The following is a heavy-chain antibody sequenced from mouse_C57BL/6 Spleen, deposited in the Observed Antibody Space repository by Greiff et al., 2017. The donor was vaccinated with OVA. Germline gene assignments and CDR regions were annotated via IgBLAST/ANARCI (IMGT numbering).Heavy chain of an antibody. CDR3: ALMINYAMDY. D-gene: IGHD2-4*01. Sequence: QVQLKQSGPGLVAPSQRLSITCTVSGFSLTSYGVSWVSQPPGKGLEWLGGIWGGGSTNYHSARISRLSISKDNSKSQGFLKLNSLQTDDTATYYCALMINYAMDYWGQGTSVTVSS. CDR1: GFSLTSYG. J-gene: IGHJ4*01. CDR2: IWGGGST. V-gene: IGHV2-3*01.